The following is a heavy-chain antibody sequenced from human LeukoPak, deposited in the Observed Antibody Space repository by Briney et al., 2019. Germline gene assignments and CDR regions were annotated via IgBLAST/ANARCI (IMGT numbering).Heavy chain of an antibody. J-gene: IGHJ4*02. CDR1: GYTLTELS. Sequence: ASVKVSCKVSGYTLTELSMHWVRQAPGKGLEWMGGFDPEDGETIYAQTFQGRVTMTEDTSTDTAYMELSSLRSEDTGVYYCSTGYRAAAGYFDYRGQGTLVTVSS. V-gene: IGHV1-24*01. CDR3: STGYRAAAGYFDY. CDR2: FDPEDGET. D-gene: IGHD6-13*01.